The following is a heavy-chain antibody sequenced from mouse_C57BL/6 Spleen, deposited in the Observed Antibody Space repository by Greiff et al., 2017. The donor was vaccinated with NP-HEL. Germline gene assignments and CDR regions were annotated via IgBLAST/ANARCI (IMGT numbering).Heavy chain of an antibody. J-gene: IGHJ1*03. CDR1: GFNIKDYY. CDR3: TRGYYGYWYFDV. Sequence: EVQLQQSGAELVRPGASVKLSCTASGFNIKDYYMHWVKQRPEQGLEWIGRIDPEDGDTEYAPKFQGKATMTADTSSNTAYLQLSSLTSEDTAVYYCTRGYYGYWYFDVWGTGTTVTVSS. V-gene: IGHV14-1*01. D-gene: IGHD1-1*01. CDR2: IDPEDGDT.